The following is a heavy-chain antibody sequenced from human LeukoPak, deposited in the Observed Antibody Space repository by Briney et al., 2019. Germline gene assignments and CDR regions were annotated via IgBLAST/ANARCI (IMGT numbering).Heavy chain of an antibody. V-gene: IGHV3-66*01. CDR3: ASDGYSPEYFRP. CDR1: GFSVSNNY. D-gene: IGHD2/OR15-2a*01. Sequence: GGSLRLSCAVAGFSVSNNYMGCVRQAPGKGLAWVSVIYSGGSTFYADSVKGRFTISRDNSKNTLYLQMNSLRAEDTAVYYCASDGYSPEYFRPWGQGTLVTVSS. J-gene: IGHJ1*01. CDR2: IYSGGST.